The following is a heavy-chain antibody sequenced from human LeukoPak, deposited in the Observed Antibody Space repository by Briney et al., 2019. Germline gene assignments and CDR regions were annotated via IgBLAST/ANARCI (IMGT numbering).Heavy chain of an antibody. V-gene: IGHV4-34*01. J-gene: IGHJ5*02. CDR2: INHSGST. Sequence: SETLSLTCAVYGGSFSGYYWSWIRQPPGKGLEWIGEINHSGSTNYNPSLKSRVTILVDTSKNQFSLKLSSVTAADTAVYYCARGPFGWLRLTWFDPWGQGTLVTVSS. CDR3: ARGPFGWLRLTWFDP. CDR1: GGSFSGYY. D-gene: IGHD5-12*01.